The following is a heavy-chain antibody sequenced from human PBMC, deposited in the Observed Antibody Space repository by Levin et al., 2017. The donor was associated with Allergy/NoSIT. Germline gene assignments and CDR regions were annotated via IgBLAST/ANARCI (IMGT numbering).Heavy chain of an antibody. V-gene: IGHV1-69*01. J-gene: IGHJ4*02. CDR2: IIPIFGTA. D-gene: IGHD3-3*01. CDR3: ASESQNYDSPVLKFDY. CDR1: GGTFSSYA. Sequence: PGESLKISCKASGGTFSSYAISWVRQAPGQGLEWMGGIIPIFGTANYAQKFQGRVTITADESTSTAYMELSSLRSEDTAVYYCASESQNYDSPVLKFDYWGQGTLVTVSS.